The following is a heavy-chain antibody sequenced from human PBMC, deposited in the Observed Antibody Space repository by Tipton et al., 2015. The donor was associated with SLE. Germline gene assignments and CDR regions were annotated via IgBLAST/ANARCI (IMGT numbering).Heavy chain of an antibody. CDR3: AKVLDSAIRDY. CDR2: VYYSGST. Sequence: TLSLTCTVSGGSISTLSSYWGWIRHPPGKGLEWIGSVYYSGSTYYNPSLKSRATISIDTSKNQFSLKLSSVTAAYTAVYYCAKVLDSAIRDYWGQGTLVTVSS. V-gene: IGHV4-39*07. D-gene: IGHD3/OR15-3a*01. CDR1: GGSISTLSSY. J-gene: IGHJ4*02.